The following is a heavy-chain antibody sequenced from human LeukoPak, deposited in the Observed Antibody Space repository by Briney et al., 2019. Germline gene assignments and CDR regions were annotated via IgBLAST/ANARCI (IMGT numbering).Heavy chain of an antibody. CDR1: GYTFTVYY. J-gene: IGHJ5*02. V-gene: IGHV1-2*02. D-gene: IGHD1-26*01. CDR3: AKAGDNGSVA. Sequence: EASVTLSFTASGYTFTVYYMHWVRLAPGPGKEWIGWSNPNSRNTKYADDFHGKVTMTRDTSISTGYMELSRLRSYDTADYNSAKAGDNGSVAWGQGTLVTVSS. CDR2: SNPNSRNT.